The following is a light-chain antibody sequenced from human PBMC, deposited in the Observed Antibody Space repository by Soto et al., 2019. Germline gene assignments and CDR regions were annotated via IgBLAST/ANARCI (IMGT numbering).Light chain of an antibody. CDR2: RVS. CDR1: QSVVYSDGIAY. CDR3: MQGTHWPPT. V-gene: IGKV2-30*01. Sequence: DVVMTQSPLSLPVTLGQPASISCRSSQSVVYSDGIAYLTWFQQRPGQSPRRLIYRVSNRDSGVPDRFSGSGSGTDLTLKISRVEAEDVGVYYCMQGTHWPPTFGRGTKVEIK. J-gene: IGKJ1*01.